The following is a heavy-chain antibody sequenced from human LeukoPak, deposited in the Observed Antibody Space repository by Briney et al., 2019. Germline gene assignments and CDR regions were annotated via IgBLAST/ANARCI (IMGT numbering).Heavy chain of an antibody. J-gene: IGHJ4*02. CDR3: ARELGSSGYYHFDY. CDR2: FSASSSST. Sequence: GGSLRLSCAASGFDFSSYGMSWVRQSPGKGLEWVSTFSASSSSTYYADSVKGRFTISRDNSKNTLYLQMNSLRAEDTAVYYCARELGSSGYYHFDYWGQGTLVTVSS. D-gene: IGHD3-22*01. V-gene: IGHV3-23*01. CDR1: GFDFSSYG.